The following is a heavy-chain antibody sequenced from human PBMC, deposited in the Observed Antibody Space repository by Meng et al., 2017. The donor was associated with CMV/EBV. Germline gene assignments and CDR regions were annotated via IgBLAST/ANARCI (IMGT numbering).Heavy chain of an antibody. Sequence: SETLSLTCTVSGGSISSSSYYWGWIRQPPGKGLEWIGSIYYSGSTYYNPSVKSRVTISVDTSKNQFSLKLSSVTAADTAVYYCARDTIVVVPAASGGFDYWGQGTLVTVSS. V-gene: IGHV4-39*07. D-gene: IGHD2-2*01. CDR3: ARDTIVVVPAASGGFDY. CDR1: GGSISSSSYY. J-gene: IGHJ4*02. CDR2: IYYSGST.